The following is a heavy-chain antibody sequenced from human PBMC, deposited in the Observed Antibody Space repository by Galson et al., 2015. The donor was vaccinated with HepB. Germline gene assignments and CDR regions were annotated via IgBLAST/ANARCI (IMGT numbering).Heavy chain of an antibody. CDR3: ARATLEPTGKYYYYYMDV. V-gene: IGHV1-2*06. D-gene: IGHD1-1*01. CDR1: GYTFTGYY. J-gene: IGHJ6*03. Sequence: SVKVSCKASGYTFTGYYMHWVRQAPGQGLEWMGRINPNSGGTNYAQKFQGRVTMTRDTSISTAYMELSRLRSDDTAVYYCARATLEPTGKYYYYYMDVWGKGTTVTVSS. CDR2: INPNSGGT.